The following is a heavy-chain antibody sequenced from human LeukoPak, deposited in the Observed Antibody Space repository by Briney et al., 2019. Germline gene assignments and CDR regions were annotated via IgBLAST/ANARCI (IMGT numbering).Heavy chain of an antibody. V-gene: IGHV3-23*01. CDR3: AKDGVRFLEWLLYYYYYMDV. CDR2: ISGRGGST. D-gene: IGHD3-3*01. Sequence: PGGSLRLSCAASGFTFSSYAMSWVRQAPGKGLEWVSAISGRGGSTYYADSVKGRFTISRDNSKNTLYLQMNSLRAEDTAVYYCAKDGVRFLEWLLYYYYYMDVWGKGTTVTVSS. CDR1: GFTFSSYA. J-gene: IGHJ6*03.